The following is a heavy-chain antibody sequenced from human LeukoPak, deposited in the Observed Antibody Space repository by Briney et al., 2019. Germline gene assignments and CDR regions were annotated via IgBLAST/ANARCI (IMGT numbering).Heavy chain of an antibody. Sequence: GGSLRLSCVGSGVTVKKSAMSWVRQSRGKGLVWVSTMTSSADKTYYADSVKGRFTISRDDSKNTLYLLLSSLRADDTALYYCAKGAADWYLSYIEDWGQGTRVIVSS. CDR2: MTSSADKT. V-gene: IGHV3-23*01. D-gene: IGHD3-9*01. CDR1: GVTVKKSA. J-gene: IGHJ4*03. CDR3: AKGAADWYLSYIED.